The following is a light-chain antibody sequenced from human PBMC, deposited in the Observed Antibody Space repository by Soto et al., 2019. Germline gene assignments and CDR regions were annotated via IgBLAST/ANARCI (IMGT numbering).Light chain of an antibody. J-gene: IGLJ2*01. CDR1: SSNIGSNT. Sequence: QSVLTQPPSASGTPGQRVTISCSGSSSNIGSNTVNWYQKLPGTAPELLIYSNNQRPSGVPDRFSGSKSGTSASLAISGLQAEDEADYYCAACADSLDGHVVFGGGTKLTVL. CDR3: AACADSLDGHVV. CDR2: SNN. V-gene: IGLV1-44*01.